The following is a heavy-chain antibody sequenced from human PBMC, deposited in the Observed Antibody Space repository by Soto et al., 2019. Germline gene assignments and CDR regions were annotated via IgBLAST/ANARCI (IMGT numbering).Heavy chain of an antibody. Sequence: GGSLRLSCEASGFTFSSFSMNWVRQAPGRGLEWVSSISTGSSYKHYADSVKGRFTISRDNAKNSLYLEMNSLRADDTAVYYCARAPSGGSCLFDYWGQGTLVTVSS. D-gene: IGHD2-15*01. CDR1: GFTFSSFS. CDR3: ARAPSGGSCLFDY. CDR2: ISTGSSYK. V-gene: IGHV3-21*01. J-gene: IGHJ4*02.